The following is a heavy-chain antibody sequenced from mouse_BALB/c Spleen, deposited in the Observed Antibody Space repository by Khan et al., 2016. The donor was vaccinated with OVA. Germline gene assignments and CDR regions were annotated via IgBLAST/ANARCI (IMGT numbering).Heavy chain of an antibody. Sequence: EVELQESGPGLVKPSQSLSLTCTVTGYSITSDYAWNWIRQFPGNKLEWMGYISYSGSTSYTPSLKSRISITRTTSKNQFFLQLNSVTTDDSATSFCTRGRTYWGQGTLVTVSA. CDR2: ISYSGST. CDR3: TRGRTY. J-gene: IGHJ3*01. CDR1: GYSITSDYA. D-gene: IGHD3-3*01. V-gene: IGHV3-2*02.